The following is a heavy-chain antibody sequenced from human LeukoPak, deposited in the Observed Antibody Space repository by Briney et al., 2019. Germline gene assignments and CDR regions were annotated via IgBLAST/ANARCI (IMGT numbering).Heavy chain of an antibody. CDR1: GFIFSSRW. J-gene: IGHJ4*02. CDR2: INQGGNDK. Sequence: AGGSLRLSCAASGFIFSSRWMSWVRQAPGKGLEWVASINQGGNDKRHADSVEDRFTISRDNAKNSLSLQLNSPTAEDTAMYYCATLKDAVTTFDNWGQGTLVTVSS. V-gene: IGHV3-7*01. D-gene: IGHD4-17*01. CDR3: ATLKDAVTTFDN.